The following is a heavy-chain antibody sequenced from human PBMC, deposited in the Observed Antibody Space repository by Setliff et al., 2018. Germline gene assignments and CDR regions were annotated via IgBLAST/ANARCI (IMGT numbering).Heavy chain of an antibody. CDR1: GYNFITFG. V-gene: IGHV1-18*01. CDR3: ARATRDSDGWYYEYRWFDP. J-gene: IGHJ5*02. CDR2: ISPYNENT. D-gene: IGHD6-19*01. Sequence: GASVKVSCKTSGYNFITFGISWVRQAPGQGPEWMGWISPYNENTNYAQKFQGRVTMTTDTSTTTVYMELRSLRSDDTAVYYCARATRDSDGWYYEYRWFDPWGQGTLVTVSS.